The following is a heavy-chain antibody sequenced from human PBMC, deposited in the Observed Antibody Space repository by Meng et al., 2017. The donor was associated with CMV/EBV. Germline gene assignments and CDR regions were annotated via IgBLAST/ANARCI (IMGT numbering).Heavy chain of an antibody. CDR2: IYYSGST. J-gene: IGHJ4*02. D-gene: IGHD4-23*01. CDR1: GGSISSYY. CDR3: ARDRGGNYPGSFDY. Sequence: GSLRLSCTVSGGSISSYYWSWIRQPPGKGLEWIGYIYYSGSTNYNPSLKSRVTISVDTSKNQFSLKLSSVTAADTAVYYCARDRGGNYPGSFDYWGQGILVTVSS. V-gene: IGHV4-59*01.